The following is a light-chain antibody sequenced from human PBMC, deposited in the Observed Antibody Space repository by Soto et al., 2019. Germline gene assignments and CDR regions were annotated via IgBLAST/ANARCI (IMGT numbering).Light chain of an antibody. V-gene: IGKV3D-15*01. J-gene: IGKJ2*01. Sequence: ELVMTQSPATLSVSPGERATLSCRASQSVTNNLAWYQQKPGQPPKLVLYGVSTRAAGIPARSNGSGSGTEFTLTISSLQSEDFAVYYCQQYNNWPPRYTFGQGTKLEIK. CDR2: GVS. CDR1: QSVTNN. CDR3: QQYNNWPPRYT.